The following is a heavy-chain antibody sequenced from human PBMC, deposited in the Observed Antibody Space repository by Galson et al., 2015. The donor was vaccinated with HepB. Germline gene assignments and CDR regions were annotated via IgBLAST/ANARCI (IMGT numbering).Heavy chain of an antibody. Sequence: SVKVSCKASGYTFTSYDINWVRQATGQGLEWMGWMNPNSGNTSYAQKFQGRVTMTRDTSTSTVYMELSSLRSEDTAVYYCARRAWDYWGQGTLVTVSS. CDR1: GYTFTSYD. CDR3: ARRAWDY. CDR2: MNPNSGNT. V-gene: IGHV1-8*01. J-gene: IGHJ4*02.